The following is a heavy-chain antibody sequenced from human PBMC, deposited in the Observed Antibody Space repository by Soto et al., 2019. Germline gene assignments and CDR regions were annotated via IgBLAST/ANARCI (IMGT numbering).Heavy chain of an antibody. Sequence: PGGSLRLSCAASGFTFSSYGMHWVRQAPGKGLEWVAVISYDGSNKYYADSVKGRFTISRDNSKNTLYLQMNSLRAEDTAVYYCAKDSSSGWYPYYYYGMDVWGQGTTVTAP. V-gene: IGHV3-30*18. CDR1: GFTFSSYG. D-gene: IGHD6-19*01. CDR2: ISYDGSNK. CDR3: AKDSSSGWYPYYYYGMDV. J-gene: IGHJ6*02.